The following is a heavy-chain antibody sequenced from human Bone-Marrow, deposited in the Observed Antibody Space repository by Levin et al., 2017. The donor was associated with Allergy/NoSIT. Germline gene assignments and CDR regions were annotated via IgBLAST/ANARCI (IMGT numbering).Heavy chain of an antibody. CDR2: IKSKTDGGTT. CDR3: TTDRYCSSTSCSTRFDY. J-gene: IGHJ4*02. D-gene: IGHD2-2*01. CDR1: GFTFSNAW. V-gene: IGHV3-15*01. Sequence: GESLKISCAASGFTFSNAWMSWVRQAPGKGLEWVGRIKSKTDGGTTDYAAPVKGRFTISRDDSKNTLYLQMNSLKTEDTAVYYCTTDRYCSSTSCSTRFDYWGQGTLVTVSS.